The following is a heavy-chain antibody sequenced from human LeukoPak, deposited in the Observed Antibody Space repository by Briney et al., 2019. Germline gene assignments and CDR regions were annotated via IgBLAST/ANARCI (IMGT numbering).Heavy chain of an antibody. CDR3: VGEGAYSTSSPAGY. CDR1: GFTFSSYW. V-gene: IGHV3-7*01. J-gene: IGHJ4*02. CDR2: INQDGSEK. D-gene: IGHD6-6*01. Sequence: GGSLRLSCAASGFTFSSYWMSWVRQAPGKRLEWVANINQDGSEKYYVDSVKGRFIISRDNARNSLFLQMNILTAEDTAIYYCVGEGAYSTSSPAGYWGQGTLVSVSS.